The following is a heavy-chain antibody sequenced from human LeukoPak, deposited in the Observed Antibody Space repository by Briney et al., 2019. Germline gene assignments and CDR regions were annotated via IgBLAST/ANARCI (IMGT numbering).Heavy chain of an antibody. J-gene: IGHJ4*02. CDR2: MYVSGST. V-gene: IGHV4-4*07. CDR3: ARGSSPFDY. CDR1: GDSISSYY. Sequence: SETLSLTCTVSGDSISSYYWSWIRQPAGKGLEWIGRMYVSGSTNYNPSLKSRVTISLNTSKNQVSLKLSSVTAADTAVYYCARGSSPFDYWGQGTLVTVSS.